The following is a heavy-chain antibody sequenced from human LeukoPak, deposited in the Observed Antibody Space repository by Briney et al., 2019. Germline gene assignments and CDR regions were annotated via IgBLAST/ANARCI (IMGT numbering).Heavy chain of an antibody. J-gene: IGHJ3*02. D-gene: IGHD6-19*01. Sequence: GGSLRLSCAASGFTFSSYAMSWVRQAPGKGLEWLSYISSSRSTIYYADSVKGRFTISRDNAKNSLYLQMNSLRDEDTAVYYCARDCYSSGWYGAFDIWGQGTMVTVSS. V-gene: IGHV3-48*02. CDR2: ISSSRSTI. CDR3: ARDCYSSGWYGAFDI. CDR1: GFTFSSYA.